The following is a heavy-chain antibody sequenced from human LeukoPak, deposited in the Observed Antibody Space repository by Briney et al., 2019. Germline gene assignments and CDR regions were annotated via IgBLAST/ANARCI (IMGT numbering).Heavy chain of an antibody. CDR2: IYPRDSNT. CDR1: GYSFTSHW. CDR3: ARHPIAAGGAYNWFDP. Sequence: GESLKISCKGSGYGSGYSFTSHWIAWVRQMPGKGLEWMVIIYPRDSNTSYSPSFQGQVTISVDTSINTAYLQWISLKASDTAMYYCARHPIAAGGAYNWFDPWGQGTLVTVSS. V-gene: IGHV5-51*01. D-gene: IGHD6-13*01. J-gene: IGHJ5*02.